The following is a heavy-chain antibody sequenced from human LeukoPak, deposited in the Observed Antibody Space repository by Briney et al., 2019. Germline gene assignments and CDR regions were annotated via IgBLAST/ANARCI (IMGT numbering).Heavy chain of an antibody. V-gene: IGHV3-53*01. Sequence: GGSLRLSCAASGFTVSSNYMSWVRQAPGKGLEWVSVIYSGGSTYYADSVKGRFTISRDNAKNSLYLQMNSLRAEDTAVFYCASSDFWSGYPWGQGTLVTVSS. J-gene: IGHJ5*02. D-gene: IGHD3-3*01. CDR3: ASSDFWSGYP. CDR2: IYSGGST. CDR1: GFTVSSNY.